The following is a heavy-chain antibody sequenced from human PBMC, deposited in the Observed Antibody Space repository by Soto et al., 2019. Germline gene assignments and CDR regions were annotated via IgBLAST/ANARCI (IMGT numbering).Heavy chain of an antibody. D-gene: IGHD5-18*01. V-gene: IGHV4-38-2*01. Sequence: LSLTCAVSGYSISSGYYWGWIRQPPGKGLEWIGSIYHSGSTYYNPSLKSRVTISVDTSKNQFSLKLSSVTAADTAVYYCARSGTGYSYGHGFDPWGQGTLVTVST. CDR3: ARSGTGYSYGHGFDP. CDR1: GYSISSGYY. J-gene: IGHJ5*02. CDR2: IYHSGST.